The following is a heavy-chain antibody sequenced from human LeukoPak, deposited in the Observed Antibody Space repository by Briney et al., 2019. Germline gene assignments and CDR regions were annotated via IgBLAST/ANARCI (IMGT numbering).Heavy chain of an antibody. CDR3: VRDGGYSGYEY. J-gene: IGHJ4*02. Sequence: GGSLRLSCAASGFTFGSYWMTWVRQAPGKGLEWVANIKQDGSERYYVDSMKGRITVSRDNAKKSLYLEVNSLSAEDTAVYYCVRDGGYSGYEYWGQGTLVTVSS. D-gene: IGHD5-12*01. V-gene: IGHV3-7*04. CDR2: IKQDGSER. CDR1: GFTFGSYW.